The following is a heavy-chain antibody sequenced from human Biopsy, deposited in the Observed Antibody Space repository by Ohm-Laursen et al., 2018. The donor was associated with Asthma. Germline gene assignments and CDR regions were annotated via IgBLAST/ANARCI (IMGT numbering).Heavy chain of an antibody. Sequence: AASVKVSCKASGYPFTSFDLNWVRLAAGQGLEWMGWMNPRSGVTNFAPKFRGRISMTRDASISTAYLEMSSLRSDDTALYFCAATGYSGYYYRTWGQGTLVTVPP. CDR2: MNPRSGVT. V-gene: IGHV1-8*02. D-gene: IGHD5-12*01. CDR1: GYPFTSFD. J-gene: IGHJ5*02. CDR3: AATGYSGYYYRT.